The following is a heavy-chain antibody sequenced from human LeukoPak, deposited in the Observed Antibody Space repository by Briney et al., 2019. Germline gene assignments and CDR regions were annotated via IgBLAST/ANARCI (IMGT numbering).Heavy chain of an antibody. Sequence: GGSLRLSCAASGFTFSNAWMNWVRQAPGTGLEWVARIKRNANGATKEYAAPVKGRFSISRDDSQNTLSVQMESLRTEDTGVYFCTTGYASPSHDGYWGQGTLVTVSS. J-gene: IGHJ4*02. V-gene: IGHV3-15*01. CDR1: GFTFSNAW. CDR2: IKRNANGATK. CDR3: TTGYASPSHDGY. D-gene: IGHD6-6*01.